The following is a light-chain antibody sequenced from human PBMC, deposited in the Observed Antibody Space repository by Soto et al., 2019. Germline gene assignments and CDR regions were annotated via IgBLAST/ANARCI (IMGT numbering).Light chain of an antibody. CDR3: HQFASSLT. J-gene: IGKJ1*01. CDR2: GAS. V-gene: IGKV3-20*01. CDR1: QSFSSSF. Sequence: EIVLTQSPGTLSLSPGERATLSCRASQSFSSSFFAWYQQKPGQAPRLLIYGASTRATGIPDRFSGSASGTDFTLTISRLEPEDFAVYFCHQFASSLTFGQGTKVEIK.